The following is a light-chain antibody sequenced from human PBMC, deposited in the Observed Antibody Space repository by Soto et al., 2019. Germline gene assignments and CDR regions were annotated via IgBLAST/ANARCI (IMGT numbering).Light chain of an antibody. V-gene: IGLV2-8*01. J-gene: IGLJ2*01. CDR1: SSDVGGYNY. CDR3: SSYAGSNNVL. CDR2: EVS. Sequence: QSALTQPPSASGSPGQSVAISCTGTSSDVGGYNYVSWYQERPGKAPKLMIYEVSKRPSGVPDRFSGSKSGNTASLTVSGLQAEDEADYYCSSYAGSNNVLFGGGTKVTVL.